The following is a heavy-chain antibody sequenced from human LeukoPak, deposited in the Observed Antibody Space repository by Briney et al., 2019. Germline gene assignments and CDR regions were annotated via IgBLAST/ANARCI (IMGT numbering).Heavy chain of an antibody. Sequence: PSETLSLTCAVYGGSFSGYYWSWIRQPPGKGLEWIGEINHSGSTNYNPSLKSRVTISVDTSKNQFSLNLSSVTAADTAVYYCARVQYTYGSGYYFDYWGQGTLVTVSS. CDR3: ARVQYTYGSGYYFDY. CDR1: GGSFSGYY. V-gene: IGHV4-34*01. D-gene: IGHD3-10*01. J-gene: IGHJ4*02. CDR2: INHSGST.